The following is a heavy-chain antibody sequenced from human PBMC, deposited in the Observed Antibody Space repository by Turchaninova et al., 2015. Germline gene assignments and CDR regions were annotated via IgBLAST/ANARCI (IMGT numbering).Heavy chain of an antibody. V-gene: IGHV4-31*03. D-gene: IGHD6-13*01. J-gene: IGHJ4*02. CDR2: IYYSGST. Sequence: QVQLQESXXXLVXXSQTPSLTCTVSGGSISTGDYYWSWIPQPPGKGLEWIGYIYYSGSTYYNPSLESRVSISVDTSKSQFSLKLSSVTAADTAVYYCARGELVFDYWGQGTLVTVSS. CDR3: ARGELVFDY. CDR1: GGSISTGDYY.